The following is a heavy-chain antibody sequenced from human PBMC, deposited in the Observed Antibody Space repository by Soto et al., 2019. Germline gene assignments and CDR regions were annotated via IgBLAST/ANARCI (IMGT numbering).Heavy chain of an antibody. V-gene: IGHV3-66*01. D-gene: IGHD3-3*01. CDR3: ARDLRITNLYYFDY. J-gene: IGHJ4*02. CDR1: GFTVSSNY. CDR2: IYSGGST. Sequence: PGGSLRLSCAASGFTVSSNYMSWVRQAPGKGLEWVSVIYSGGSTYYADSVKGRFTISRDNSKNTLYLQMNSLRAEDTAVYYCARDLRITNLYYFDYWGQGTLVTVSS.